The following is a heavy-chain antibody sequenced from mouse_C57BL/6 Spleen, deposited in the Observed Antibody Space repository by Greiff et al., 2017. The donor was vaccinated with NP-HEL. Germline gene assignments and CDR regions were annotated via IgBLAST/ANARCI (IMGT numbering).Heavy chain of an antibody. CDR3: ASTPLGYDGYYSFAY. CDR2: INPSSGYT. V-gene: IGHV1-4*01. J-gene: IGHJ3*01. Sequence: VQLQQSGAELARPGASVKMSCKASGYTFTSYTMHWVKQRPGQGLEWIGYINPSSGYTKYNQKFKDKATLTADKSSSTAYMQLSSLTAEDSAVYYLASTPLGYDGYYSFAYWGQGTLVTVSA. D-gene: IGHD2-3*01. CDR1: GYTFTSYT.